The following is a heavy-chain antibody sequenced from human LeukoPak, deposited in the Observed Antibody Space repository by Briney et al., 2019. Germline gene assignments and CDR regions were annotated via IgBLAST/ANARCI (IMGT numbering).Heavy chain of an antibody. J-gene: IGHJ4*02. CDR3: ARDGPRGGFDY. CDR2: IKQDGSEK. V-gene: IGHV3-7*01. Sequence: GGSLRFSCAASGFTFSNYWMSWVRQAPGKGLEGVANIKQDGSEKNYVDSVKGRFTISRDNATNLLYLQMNSLRAEDTAVYYCARDGPRGGFDYWGQGTLVTVCS. CDR1: GFTFSNYW. D-gene: IGHD3-10*01.